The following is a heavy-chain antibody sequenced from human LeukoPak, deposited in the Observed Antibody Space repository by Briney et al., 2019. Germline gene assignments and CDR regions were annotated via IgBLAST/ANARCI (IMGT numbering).Heavy chain of an antibody. J-gene: IGHJ4*02. CDR2: IYHSGST. V-gene: IGHV4-4*02. Sequence: SGTLSLTCAVSGGSISSSNWWSWVRQPPGKGLEWIGEIYHSGSTNYNPSLKSRVTISIDMSKNHFSLRLSSVTAADTAVYYCAGGDYVYFDYWGQGTLVTVSS. CDR3: AGGDYVYFDY. D-gene: IGHD4-17*01. CDR1: GGSISSSNW.